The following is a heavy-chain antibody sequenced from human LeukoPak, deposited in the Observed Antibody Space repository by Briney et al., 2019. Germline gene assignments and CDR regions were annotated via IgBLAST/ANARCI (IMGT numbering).Heavy chain of an antibody. CDR3: AREAVTTVTTGPFNY. CDR1: GYSFTTYD. Sequence: ASVKVSCRASGYSFTTYDINWVRQATGQGLEWMGWMNPNSGNTGYAQRFQGRVTMTRDTSTSTVYMELSSLRSEDTAVYYCAREAVTTVTTGPFNYWGQGTLVTVSS. CDR2: MNPNSGNT. D-gene: IGHD4-17*01. J-gene: IGHJ4*02. V-gene: IGHV1-8*01.